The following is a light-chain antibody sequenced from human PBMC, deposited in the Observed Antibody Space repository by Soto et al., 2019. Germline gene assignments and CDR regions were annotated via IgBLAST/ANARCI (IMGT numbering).Light chain of an antibody. J-gene: IGKJ1*01. CDR3: HQYDTDST. CDR1: QTIRQW. CDR2: DAS. Sequence: DIQMTQSPSTVSASVKDTVIITCRASQTIRQWLAWYQQRPGKAPNLLIYDASSLESGVPSRFSGSGSGTEFTLTITNLQPDDFATYYCHQYDTDSTFGPGTKVDIK. V-gene: IGKV1-5*01.